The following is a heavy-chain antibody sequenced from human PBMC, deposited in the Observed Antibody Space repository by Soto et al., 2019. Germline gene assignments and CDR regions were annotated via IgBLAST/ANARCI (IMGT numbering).Heavy chain of an antibody. D-gene: IGHD5-12*01. CDR1: GFTFSDYY. V-gene: IGHV3-11*01. CDR2: ISSSGSTI. CDR3: ARDPDHGYSGYDFFDY. Sequence: GGSLRLSCAASGFTFSDYYMSWIRQAPGKGLEWVSYISSSGSTIYYADSVKGRFTISRDNAKNSLYLQMNSLRAEDTAVYYCARDPDHGYSGYDFFDYWGQGTLVTVSS. J-gene: IGHJ4*02.